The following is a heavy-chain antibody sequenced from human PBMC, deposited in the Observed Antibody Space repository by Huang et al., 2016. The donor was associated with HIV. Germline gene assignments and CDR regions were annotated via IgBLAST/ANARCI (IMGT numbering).Heavy chain of an antibody. CDR3: AVGTRSSWFYDY. CDR1: GGTFSSLA. Sequence: QVHLVQPGAEVKKPGSSVKVSCKASGGTFSSLAISWVRQAPGQGLEWMGGISPICETANYAQKFQGRVTISADESTKTAYMELNSLRSEDTAVFYCAVGTRSSWFYDYWGQGTLVTVSS. J-gene: IGHJ4*01. D-gene: IGHD6-13*01. CDR2: ISPICETA. V-gene: IGHV1-69*12.